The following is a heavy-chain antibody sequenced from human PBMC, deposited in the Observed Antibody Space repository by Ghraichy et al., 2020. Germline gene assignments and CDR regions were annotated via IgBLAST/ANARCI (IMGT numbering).Heavy chain of an antibody. J-gene: IGHJ6*02. CDR3: AREVVGRMSYYGMDV. CDR1: GFTVSSNY. D-gene: IGHD2-15*01. CDR2: IYSGGST. V-gene: IGHV3-53*01. Sequence: GGSLRLSCAASGFTVSSNYMSWVRQAPGKGLEWVSVIYSGGSTYYADSMKGRFTISRDNSKNTLYLQMNSLRAEDTAVYYCAREVVGRMSYYGMDVWGQGTTVTVSS.